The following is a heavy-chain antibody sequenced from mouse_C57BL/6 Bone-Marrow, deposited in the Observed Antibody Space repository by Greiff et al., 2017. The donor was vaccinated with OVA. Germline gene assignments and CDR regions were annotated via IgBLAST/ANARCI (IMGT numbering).Heavy chain of an antibody. J-gene: IGHJ1*03. V-gene: IGHV5-16*01. D-gene: IGHD1-1*01. CDR2: INYDGSST. Sequence: EVQLVESEGGLVQPGSSMKLSCTASGFTFSDYYMAWVRQVPEKGLEWVANINYDGSSTYYLDSLKSRFIISRDNAKNILYLQMSSLKSEDTATYYCARDLLYYYGSSYWYFDVWGTGTTVTVSS. CDR1: GFTFSDYY. CDR3: ARDLLYYYGSSYWYFDV.